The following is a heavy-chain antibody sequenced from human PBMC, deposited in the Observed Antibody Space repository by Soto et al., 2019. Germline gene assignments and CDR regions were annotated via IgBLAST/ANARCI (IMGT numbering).Heavy chain of an antibody. V-gene: IGHV1-58*02. CDR2: IVVGSGNT. CDR1: GFTFTSSA. CDR3: AALSTSLGSHYYYYYMDV. Sequence: EASVKVSCKASGFTFTSSAMQWVRQARGQRLEWIGWIVVGSGNTNYAQKFQERVTITRDMSTSTAYMELSSLRSEDTAVYYCAALSTSLGSHYYYYYMDVWGKGTTVTVSS. D-gene: IGHD2-2*01. J-gene: IGHJ6*03.